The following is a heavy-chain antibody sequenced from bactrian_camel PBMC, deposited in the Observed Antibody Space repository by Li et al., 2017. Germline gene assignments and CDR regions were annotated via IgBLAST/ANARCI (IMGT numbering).Heavy chain of an antibody. CDR1: GLTFSGYW. Sequence: HVQLVESGGDLVQPGGSLRLSCVVSGLTFSGYWMSWVRQAPGKGLEWVSSINDGGGTTYYPDSVKARFTISRDNAKNTLYLQMNSLKTEDTAVYYCATRISDSYKYWGQGTQVTVS. CDR2: INDGGGTT. V-gene: IGHV3S1*01. J-gene: IGHJ4*01. D-gene: IGHD4*01. CDR3: ATRISDSYKY.